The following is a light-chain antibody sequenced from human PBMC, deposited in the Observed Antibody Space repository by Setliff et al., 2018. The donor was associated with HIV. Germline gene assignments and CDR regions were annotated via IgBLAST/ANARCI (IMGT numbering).Light chain of an antibody. CDR2: EVN. CDR3: CSYAGSYYV. Sequence: QSALTQPPSASGSPGQSVTISCTGTSSDIGRYNYISWYQQHPGKAPKLMIYEVNKRPSGVPDRFSGSKSGNTASLTISGLQAEDEADYYCCSYAGSYYVFGTGTKVTVL. V-gene: IGLV2-8*01. J-gene: IGLJ1*01. CDR1: SSDIGRYNY.